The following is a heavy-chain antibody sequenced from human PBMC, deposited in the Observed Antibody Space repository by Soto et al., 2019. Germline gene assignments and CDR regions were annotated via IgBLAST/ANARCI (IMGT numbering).Heavy chain of an antibody. CDR1: GFIFSDYW. CDR2: IKQDGSEK. Sequence: GGSLRLSCAASGFIFSDYWMSWVRQAPGKGLEWVANIKQDGSEKYYVGSVKGRFTISRDNARNSLYLQMNSLRAEDTAVYYCARDLNDYSDGKNYWGQGALVTVSS. CDR3: ARDLNDYSDGKNY. V-gene: IGHV3-7*01. J-gene: IGHJ4*02. D-gene: IGHD4-17*01.